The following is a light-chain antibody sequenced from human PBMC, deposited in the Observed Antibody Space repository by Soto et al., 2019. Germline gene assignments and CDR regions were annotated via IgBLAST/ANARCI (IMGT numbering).Light chain of an antibody. CDR1: NSNIGAGYD. J-gene: IGLJ2*01. CDR3: QSYDSSLGDRI. CDR2: GNS. V-gene: IGLV1-40*01. Sequence: QSVLTQPPSVSGAPGQSVTISCTGSNSNIGAGYDVHWYQQPPGTAPQHLIHGNSYRTSGVTDRFYGSKSGTSASLTITGLTAEDYEDYYCQSYDSSLGDRIFGGGTKVTVL.